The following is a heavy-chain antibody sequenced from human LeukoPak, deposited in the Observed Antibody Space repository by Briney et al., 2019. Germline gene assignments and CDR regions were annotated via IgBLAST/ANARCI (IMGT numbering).Heavy chain of an antibody. CDR3: ARVTGYMTEDYFDY. J-gene: IGHJ4*02. Sequence: SETLSLTCTVSGGSISSSNYYWGWIRQPPGKGLEWIGSIYYSGSTYYNPSLKSRVTISGDTSKNQFSLKLSSVTAADTAVYYCARVTGYMTEDYFDYWGQGTLITVSS. CDR2: IYYSGST. D-gene: IGHD6-13*01. V-gene: IGHV4-39*01. CDR1: GGSISSSNYY.